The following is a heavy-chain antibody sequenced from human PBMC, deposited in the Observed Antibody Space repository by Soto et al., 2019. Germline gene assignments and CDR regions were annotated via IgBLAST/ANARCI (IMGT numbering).Heavy chain of an antibody. D-gene: IGHD3-3*01. V-gene: IGHV1-18*01. Sequence: GASVKVSCEASGYTFTSYGISWVRQAPGQGLEWMGWISGYNGNTNYAQKLQGRVTMTTDTSTSTAYMELRSLRSDDTAVYYCARSIFRFYYYGMDVWGQGTKVTVSS. CDR3: ARSIFRFYYYGMDV. CDR2: ISGYNGNT. J-gene: IGHJ6*02. CDR1: GYTFTSYG.